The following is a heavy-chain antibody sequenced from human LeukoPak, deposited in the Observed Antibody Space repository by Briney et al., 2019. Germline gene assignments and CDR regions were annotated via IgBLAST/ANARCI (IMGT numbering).Heavy chain of an antibody. V-gene: IGHV3-66*01. CDR2: IYSGGTT. CDR3: ARGAGDRPYWYSDL. J-gene: IGHJ2*01. D-gene: IGHD7-27*01. CDR1: GFTVSSNY. Sequence: PGGSLRLSCAASGFTVSSNYMSWVRQAPGKGLDWVSVIYSGGTTRYADSVKGRFIISRDDSKNTLYLQMNSLRDEDTAVYYCARGAGDRPYWYSDLWGRGTLVTVSS.